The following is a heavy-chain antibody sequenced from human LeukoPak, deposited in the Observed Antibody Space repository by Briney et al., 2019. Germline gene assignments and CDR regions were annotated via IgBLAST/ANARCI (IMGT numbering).Heavy chain of an antibody. D-gene: IGHD2-21*01. CDR1: GFTFDDYG. CDR3: AKHIVGAHAYFDY. Sequence: PWGSLRLSCAASGFTFDDYGMSWVRQAPGKGLEWVSGINWNGGSTGYADSVKGRFTISRDNAKNSLYLQMNSLRAEDTALYYCAKHIVGAHAYFDYWGQGTLVTVSS. V-gene: IGHV3-20*04. CDR2: INWNGGST. J-gene: IGHJ4*02.